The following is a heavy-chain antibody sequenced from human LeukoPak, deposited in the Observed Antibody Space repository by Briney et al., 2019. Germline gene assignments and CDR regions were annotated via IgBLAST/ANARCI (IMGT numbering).Heavy chain of an antibody. V-gene: IGHV3-23*01. CDR1: GFTFSSYA. Sequence: GSLRLSCAASGFTFSSYAMSWVRQAPGKGLEWVSAISGSGGSTYYADSVKGRFTISRDNSKNTLYLQMNSLRAEDTAVYYCAKGYYDFWSGYWDYWGQGTLVTVSS. J-gene: IGHJ4*02. D-gene: IGHD3-3*01. CDR2: ISGSGGST. CDR3: AKGYYDFWSGYWDY.